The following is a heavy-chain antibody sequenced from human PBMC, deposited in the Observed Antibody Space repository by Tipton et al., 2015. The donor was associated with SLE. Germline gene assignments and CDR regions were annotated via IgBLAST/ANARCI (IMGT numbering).Heavy chain of an antibody. CDR3: ARDVDDFWSGPYYVDN. Sequence: PGLVKPSGTLSLTCGLSGGSISSSDWWNWVRQSPGKGLEWIGEIYHSGSTNYNPYLESRVTISVDKSKNQFSLQLNSVTPEDTAVYYCARDVDDFWSGPYYVDNWGQGTLVTVSS. CDR1: GGSISSSDW. D-gene: IGHD3-3*01. J-gene: IGHJ4*02. CDR2: IYHSGST. V-gene: IGHV4-4*02.